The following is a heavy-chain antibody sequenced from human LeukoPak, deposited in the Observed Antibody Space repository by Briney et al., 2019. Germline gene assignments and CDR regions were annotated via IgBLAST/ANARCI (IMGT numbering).Heavy chain of an antibody. J-gene: IGHJ5*02. CDR3: ARNSGGDRDP. Sequence: ASVKVSCKASGYTFTNYDINWVRQATGQGLEWMGWMNPNSGYTGYAQKFQGRVTITRNTSISTAYMELSSLRSEDTAVYYCARNSGGDRDPWGQGTLVTVSS. CDR1: GYTFTNYD. D-gene: IGHD1-26*01. CDR2: MNPNSGYT. V-gene: IGHV1-8*03.